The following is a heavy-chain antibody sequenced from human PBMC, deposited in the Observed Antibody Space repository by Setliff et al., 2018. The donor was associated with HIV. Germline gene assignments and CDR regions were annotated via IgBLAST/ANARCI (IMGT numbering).Heavy chain of an antibody. V-gene: IGHV4-61*02. CDR3: ASLTTDRFLEWLFVY. J-gene: IGHJ4*02. D-gene: IGHD3-3*01. Sequence: PSETLSLTCALSGYSISNGYYWSWIRQPAGKGLEWIGRIYTSGSTNYNPSLKSRVTISIDTSNNQFSLKLSSVTAADTAVYYCASLTTDRFLEWLFVYWGQGTLVTVSS. CDR2: IYTSGST. CDR1: GYSISNGYY.